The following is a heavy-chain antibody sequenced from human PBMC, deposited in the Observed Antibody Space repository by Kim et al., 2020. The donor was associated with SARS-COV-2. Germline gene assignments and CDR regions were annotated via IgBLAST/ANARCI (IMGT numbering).Heavy chain of an antibody. J-gene: IGHJ6*01. CDR2: IYYSGST. Sequence: SETLSLTCTVSGGSISSSSYYWGWIRQPPGKGLEWIVSIYYSGSTYSNPSLKSRVTISVDTSKNQFSLKLSPVTAADTAVYYCARVGEHRYIVATIVYYYHGLDVWGQPSTVTVSS. D-gene: IGHD5-12*01. CDR3: ARVGEHRYIVATIVYYYHGLDV. V-gene: IGHV4-39*07. CDR1: GGSISSSSYY.